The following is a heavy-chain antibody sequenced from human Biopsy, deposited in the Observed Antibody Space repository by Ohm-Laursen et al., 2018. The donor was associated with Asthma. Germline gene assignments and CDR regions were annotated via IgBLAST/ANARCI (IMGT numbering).Heavy chain of an antibody. CDR1: GYTFNSVG. J-gene: IGHJ6*02. V-gene: IGHV1-18*01. D-gene: IGHD3-10*01. Sequence: SVKVSCKTSGYTFNSVGITWVRQAPGQGLEWMGWISVYNGNTKVAQKLQDRVTMITDTSTSTAYMELGSLRSDDTAVYFCARAVDYSHYYGIDVWGQGTTVTVS. CDR2: ISVYNGNT. CDR3: ARAVDYSHYYGIDV.